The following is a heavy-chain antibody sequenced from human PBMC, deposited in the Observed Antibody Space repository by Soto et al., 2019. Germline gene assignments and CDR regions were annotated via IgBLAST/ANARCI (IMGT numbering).Heavy chain of an antibody. CDR2: ISYDGSNK. Sequence: QVQLVESGGGVVQPGRSLRLSCAASGFTFSSYGMHWVRQAPGKGLEWVAVISYDGSNKYYADSVKGRFTISRDNSKNTLDLQMNSLSAEDTAVYYCAKTSRGYVNYYYGMDVWGQGTTVTVSS. V-gene: IGHV3-30*18. D-gene: IGHD3-16*01. CDR3: AKTSRGYVNYYYGMDV. CDR1: GFTFSSYG. J-gene: IGHJ6*02.